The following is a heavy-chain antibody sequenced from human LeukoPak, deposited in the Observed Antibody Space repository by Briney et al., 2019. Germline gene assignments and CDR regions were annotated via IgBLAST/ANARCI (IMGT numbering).Heavy chain of an antibody. CDR2: INPNSGGT. J-gene: IGHJ4*02. CDR3: SAKLIAAAGREIDY. V-gene: IGHV1-2*02. CDR1: GYTFTGYY. D-gene: IGHD6-13*01. Sequence: ASVKVSCKASGYTFTGYYMHWVRQAPGQGLEWMGWINPNSGGTNYAQKFQGRVTMTRDTSISTAYMELSRLRSDDTAVYYCSAKLIAAAGREIDYWGQGTLVTVSS.